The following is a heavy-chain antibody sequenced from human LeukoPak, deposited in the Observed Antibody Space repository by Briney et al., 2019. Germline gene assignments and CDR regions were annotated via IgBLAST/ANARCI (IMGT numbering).Heavy chain of an antibody. J-gene: IGHJ6*03. V-gene: IGHV3-7*01. CDR1: GFTFSSYA. D-gene: IGHD1-26*01. Sequence: GGSLRLSCAASGFTFSSYAVHWVRQAPGKGLEWVANIKKDGSEKYYVDSVKGRFTISRDNAKNSLYLQMNSLRAEDTAVYYCARALKGVRRRIAGDTTFEYYYYMDVWGKGTTVTISS. CDR3: ARALKGVRRRIAGDTTFEYYYYMDV. CDR2: IKKDGSEK.